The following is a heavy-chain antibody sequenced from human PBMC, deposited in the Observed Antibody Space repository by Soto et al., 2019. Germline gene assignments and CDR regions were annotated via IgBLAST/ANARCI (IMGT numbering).Heavy chain of an antibody. D-gene: IGHD1-26*01. CDR2: IKSKNDGGAA. CDR3: VEGGNDF. V-gene: IGHV3-15*01. J-gene: IGHJ4*02. CDR1: GFMFSSAW. Sequence: EVQVVESGGDLVEPGGSLRLSCVTSGFMFSSAWMSWVRQGPGKGLEWVARIKSKNDGGAADYAAPVNGRFSISRDDSKSTVYLQMNSLRAEDTALYYCVEGGNDFWGQGTRVTVSS.